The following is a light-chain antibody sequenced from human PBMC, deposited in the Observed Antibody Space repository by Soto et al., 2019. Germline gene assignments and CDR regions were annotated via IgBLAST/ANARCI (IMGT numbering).Light chain of an antibody. CDR2: GAK. CDR1: QAISNY. J-gene: IGKJ5*01. V-gene: IGKV1-39*01. Sequence: DIQMPQSPSFLSASVGDRVTITCRASQAISNYLNWYQQKPGKAHNLLIFGAKTLQSGVQSRFSGSGYGTDFTLTITTLQPEDVGIYYCKQCHATPLTVGQGTRLDIK. CDR3: KQCHATPLT.